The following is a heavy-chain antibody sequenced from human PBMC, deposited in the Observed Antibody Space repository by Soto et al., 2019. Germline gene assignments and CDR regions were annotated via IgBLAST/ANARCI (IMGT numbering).Heavy chain of an antibody. CDR3: AKVGSSRDSYFDY. CDR1: GFTFSNYA. J-gene: IGHJ4*02. Sequence: GGSLRLSCAASGFTFSNYAMSWVRQAPGKGLEWVSDVIGSGSNTYYADSVKGRFTISRDNSKNTLYLQMNSLRAEDTAVYFCAKVGSSRDSYFDYWGQGTLVTVSS. CDR2: VIGSGSNT. D-gene: IGHD2-2*01. V-gene: IGHV3-23*01.